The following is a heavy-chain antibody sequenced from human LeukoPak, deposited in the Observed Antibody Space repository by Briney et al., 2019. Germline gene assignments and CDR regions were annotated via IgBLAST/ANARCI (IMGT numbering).Heavy chain of an antibody. D-gene: IGHD2-15*01. CDR1: GGSISSYY. J-gene: IGHJ4*02. V-gene: IGHV4-4*07. CDR2: IYTSGST. CDR3: ARTGCSGGSCPLDY. Sequence: SETLSLTCTVSGGSISSYYWSWIRQPAGKGLEWIGRIYTSGSTNYNPSLKSRVTMSVDTSKNQFSLKLSSVTAADTAVYYCARTGCSGGSCPLDYWGQGTLVTVSS.